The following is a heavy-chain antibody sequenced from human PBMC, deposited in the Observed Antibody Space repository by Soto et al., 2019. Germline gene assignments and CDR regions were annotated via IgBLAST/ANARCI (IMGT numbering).Heavy chain of an antibody. V-gene: IGHV3-23*01. CDR1: GFTFSSFA. J-gene: IGHJ4*02. Sequence: EVQLLESGGGLVQPGGSLRLSCAASGFTFSSFALSWVRQAPGKGLQWVSAIGGSGGGTDYAESVEGRFTISRDNSKNTLFLQMNSLRAEDTAIYYCAGPGYSSQDYWGQGTLVTVSS. CDR2: IGGSGGGT. CDR3: AGPGYSSQDY. D-gene: IGHD5-18*01.